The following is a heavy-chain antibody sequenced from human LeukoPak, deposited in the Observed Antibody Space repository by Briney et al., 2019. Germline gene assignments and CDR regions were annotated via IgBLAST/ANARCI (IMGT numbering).Heavy chain of an antibody. CDR1: GFSFSAYG. J-gene: IGHJ3*02. V-gene: IGHV3-48*01. D-gene: IGHD6-13*01. CDR3: ARGLIAAATDAFDI. CDR2: LSGTSWAT. Sequence: GGSLSLSCVGSGFSFSAYGMNWVRQAPGGGLEWLAFLSGTSWATHYADSVKGRFTISRDNAKNSLYLHMNSLRAEDTAVYYCARGLIAAATDAFDIWGQGTMVTVSS.